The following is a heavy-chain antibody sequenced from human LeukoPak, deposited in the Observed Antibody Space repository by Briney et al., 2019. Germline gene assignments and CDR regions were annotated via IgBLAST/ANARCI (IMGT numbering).Heavy chain of an antibody. D-gene: IGHD4-17*01. Sequence: GGSLRLSCAASGFTFSIHNMDWVRQAPGKGLEWISYINSGGDATHYADSVKGRFTISRDDAKNSLYMQMNSLTAEDTAVYYCARGAGRYGDYRNYWGQGTLVTVSS. J-gene: IGHJ4*02. CDR1: GFTFSIHN. CDR3: ARGAGRYGDYRNY. CDR2: INSGGDAT. V-gene: IGHV3-48*04.